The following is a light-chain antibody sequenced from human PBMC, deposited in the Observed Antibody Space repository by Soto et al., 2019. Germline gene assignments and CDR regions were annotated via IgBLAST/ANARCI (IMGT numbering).Light chain of an antibody. CDR1: SSDVGGFDF. Sequence: QSALTQPASVSGSPGQSITISCTGTSSDVGGFDFVSWYQHHPGKAPQLLVYEVSNRPSRVSSRFSGSKSGTTASLTISGLQAEDEADYHCSSYTSHNTPWVFGGGTKLTVL. V-gene: IGLV2-14*01. CDR2: EVS. CDR3: SSYTSHNTPWV. J-gene: IGLJ3*02.